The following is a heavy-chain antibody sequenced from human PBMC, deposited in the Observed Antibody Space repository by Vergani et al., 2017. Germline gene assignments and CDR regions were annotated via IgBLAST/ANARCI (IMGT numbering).Heavy chain of an antibody. CDR3: ARLSYDTTPYLQGGYDC. J-gene: IGHJ4*02. CDR1: GFTFSACP. D-gene: IGHD3-22*01. CDR2: ISARFPST. Sequence: EVQLLQSGGGVIQPGGSVRLSCAASGFTFSACPMTWVRQAEGKGLEWVSAISARFPSTYYADSVKGRFTISRDNSKNMLSLQMNSLRAEDTAVYYCARLSYDTTPYLQGGYDCWGQGTLVSVSA. V-gene: IGHV3-23*01.